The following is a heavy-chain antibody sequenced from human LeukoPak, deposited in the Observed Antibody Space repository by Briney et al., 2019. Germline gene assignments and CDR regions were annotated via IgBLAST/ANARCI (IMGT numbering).Heavy chain of an antibody. CDR3: ARKGGGQLVNTRRWFDP. V-gene: IGHV4-34*01. CDR2: INHSGST. Sequence: SETLSLTCAVYGGSFSGYYWSWIRQPPGKGLEWIGEINHSGSTDYNASLKSRVTISVDTSKNQFPLKLSSVTAADTAVYYCARKGGGQLVNTRRWFDPWGQGTLVTVSS. D-gene: IGHD6-6*01. CDR1: GGSFSGYY. J-gene: IGHJ5*02.